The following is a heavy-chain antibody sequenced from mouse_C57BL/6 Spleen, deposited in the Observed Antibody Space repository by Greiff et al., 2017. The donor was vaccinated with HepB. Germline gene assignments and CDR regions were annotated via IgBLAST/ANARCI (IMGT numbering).Heavy chain of an antibody. Sequence: QVQLQQPGAELVKPGASVKLSCKASGYTFTSYWMHWVKQRPGQGLEWIGMIHPNSGSTNYNEKFKSKATLTVDKSSSTAYMQLSSLTSEDSAVYYCARDGQLRTYFDYWGQGTTLTVSS. J-gene: IGHJ2*01. D-gene: IGHD3-2*02. V-gene: IGHV1-64*01. CDR1: GYTFTSYW. CDR3: ARDGQLRTYFDY. CDR2: IHPNSGST.